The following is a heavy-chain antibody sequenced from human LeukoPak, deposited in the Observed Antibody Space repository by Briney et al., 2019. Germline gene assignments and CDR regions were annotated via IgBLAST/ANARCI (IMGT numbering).Heavy chain of an antibody. V-gene: IGHV3-30*02. J-gene: IGHJ4*02. CDR3: ATRRMVRGGPVDY. CDR2: IRYDGSNK. CDR1: GFTFSSYG. D-gene: IGHD3-10*01. Sequence: GGSLRLFCAASGFTFSSYGMHLVLQAPGKGLEWVAFIRYDGSNKYYADSVKGRFTISRDNSKNTLYLQMNSLRAQDTAVYYCATRRMVRGGPVDYWGQGTLVTVSS.